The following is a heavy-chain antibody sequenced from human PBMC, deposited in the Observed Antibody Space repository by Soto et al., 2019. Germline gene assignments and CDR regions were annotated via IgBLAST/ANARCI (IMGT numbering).Heavy chain of an antibody. D-gene: IGHD1-7*01. V-gene: IGHV3-72*01. CDR2: SRDKGNSYST. J-gene: IGHJ4*02. Sequence: EVQLVESGGGLVQPGGSLRLSCAGSGFTFSDYYIDWVRQVPGKGLEWVGRSRDKGNSYSTDYAASVKGRFTVSRDASKNSLYLQMNSLKTEDTALYYCTRSIPGTTSSDYWGQGTLVTVSS. CDR3: TRSIPGTTSSDY. CDR1: GFTFSDYY.